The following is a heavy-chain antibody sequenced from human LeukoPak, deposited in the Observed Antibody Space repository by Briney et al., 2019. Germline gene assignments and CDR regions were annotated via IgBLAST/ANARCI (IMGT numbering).Heavy chain of an antibody. V-gene: IGHV3-21*01. Sequence: GGSLRLSCAASGFTFSSYSMNWVRQAPGKELEWVSSISDSSTYIFYADSVKGRFTISRNNAKNSLYLQMNSLRAEDTAMYYCARGYWHEPYYSESSDSWGQGTLVTVSS. CDR1: GFTFSSYS. J-gene: IGHJ4*02. CDR3: ARGYWHEPYYSESSDS. CDR2: ISDSSTYI. D-gene: IGHD3-22*01.